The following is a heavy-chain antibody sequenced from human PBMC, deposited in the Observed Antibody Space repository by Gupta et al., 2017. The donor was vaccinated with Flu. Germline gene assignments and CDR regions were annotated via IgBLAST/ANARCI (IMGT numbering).Heavy chain of an antibody. D-gene: IGHD3-10*01. CDR3: ATGVYYYGSGSYYLTDAFDI. J-gene: IGHJ3*02. CDR2: FDPEDGET. V-gene: IGHV1-24*01. Sequence: QVQLVQSGAEVKKPGASVKVSCKVSGYTLTELSIHWVRQAPGKGLEWMGGFDPEDGETIYAQKFQGRVTMTEETSTDTAYMELSSLRSEDTAVYYCATGVYYYGSGSYYLTDAFDIWGQGTMVTVSS. CDR1: GYTLTELS.